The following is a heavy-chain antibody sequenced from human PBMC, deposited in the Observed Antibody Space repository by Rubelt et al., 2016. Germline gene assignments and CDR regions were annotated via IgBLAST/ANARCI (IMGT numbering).Heavy chain of an antibody. V-gene: IGHV4-39*07. CDR1: GGSISSGSHY. J-gene: IGHJ5*02. CDR3: ARSHYNDISAYGP. D-gene: IGHD3-22*01. CDR2: FYYSGST. Sequence: QVLLQESGPGLVKPSETLSLTCTVSGGSISSGSHYWGWIRKPPGTGLEWIGSFYYSGSTYYNPSLKSRVTLSVDTAKNQFPLKLSSVISADTALYYCARSHYNDISAYGPYGQGTLVTVS.